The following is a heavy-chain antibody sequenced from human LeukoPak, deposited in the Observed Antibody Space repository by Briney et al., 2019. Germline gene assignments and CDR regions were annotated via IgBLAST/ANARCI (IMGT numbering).Heavy chain of an antibody. Sequence: ASVKVSCKASGYTFTSYYMHWVRQAPGQGLKWMGIINPSGGSTSYAQKFQGRVTMTRDTSTSTVYMELSSLRSEDTAVYYCARATQPYDAFDIWGQGTMVTVSS. CDR3: ARATQPYDAFDI. CDR1: GYTFTSYY. V-gene: IGHV1-46*01. CDR2: INPSGGST. J-gene: IGHJ3*02.